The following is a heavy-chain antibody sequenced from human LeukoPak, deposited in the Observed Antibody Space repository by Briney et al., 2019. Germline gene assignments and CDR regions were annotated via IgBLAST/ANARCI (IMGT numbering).Heavy chain of an antibody. J-gene: IGHJ4*02. CDR3: ARVSYDYIWGSYRYIPSYYFDY. CDR1: GGSFSGYY. CDR2: INHSGST. D-gene: IGHD3-16*02. V-gene: IGHV4-34*01. Sequence: SETLSLTCAVYGGSFSGYYWSWIRQPPGKGLEWIGEINHSGSTNYNPSLKSRVTISVDTSKNQFSLKLSSVTAADTAVYYCARVSYDYIWGSYRYIPSYYFDYWGQGTLVTVSS.